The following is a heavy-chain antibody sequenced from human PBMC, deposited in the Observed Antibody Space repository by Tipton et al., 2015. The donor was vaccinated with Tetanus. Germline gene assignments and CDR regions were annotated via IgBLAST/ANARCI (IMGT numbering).Heavy chain of an antibody. Sequence: TLSLTCTVSGGSVRSGDYSWNWIRQPPGKGLEWLAYVSYSGRTNYNPSLKSRVTISMDTSKNQISLQLSSVTAADTAVYFCARRSYCSSARCFDAFDLWGPGTRVTVSS. V-gene: IGHV4-61*08. CDR3: ARRSYCSSARCFDAFDL. D-gene: IGHD3-16*02. CDR2: VSYSGRT. CDR1: GGSVRSGDYS. J-gene: IGHJ3*01.